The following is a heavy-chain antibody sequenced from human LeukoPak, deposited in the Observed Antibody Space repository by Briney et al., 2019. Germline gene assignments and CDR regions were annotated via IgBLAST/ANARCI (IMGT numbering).Heavy chain of an antibody. CDR2: ISYDGNGK. J-gene: IGHJ3*01. D-gene: IGHD3-22*01. Sequence: GRSLRLSCAASGFTLSSYVIHWVRQAPGKGLEWVAGISYDGNGKYYADSVKGRFSISRDSSKNTLFLQMNSLRPEDTAVYYCAKEGDSSGHCGDFDFWGQGTMVTVSS. V-gene: IGHV3-30*04. CDR3: AKEGDSSGHCGDFDF. CDR1: GFTLSSYV.